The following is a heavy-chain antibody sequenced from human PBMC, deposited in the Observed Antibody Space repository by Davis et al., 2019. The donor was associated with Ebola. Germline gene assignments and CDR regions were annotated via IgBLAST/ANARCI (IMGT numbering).Heavy chain of an antibody. CDR2: IYYSGST. J-gene: IGHJ4*02. V-gene: IGHV4-39*02. CDR3: ARDTIFYFDY. Sequence: MPSETLSLTCTVSGGSISSSSYYWGWIRQPPGKGLEWLGSIYYSGSTYYNPSLKSRVTISVDTSKNQFSLKLSSVTAADTAVYYCARDTIFYFDYWGQGTLVTVSS. CDR1: GGSISSSSYY. D-gene: IGHD3-9*01.